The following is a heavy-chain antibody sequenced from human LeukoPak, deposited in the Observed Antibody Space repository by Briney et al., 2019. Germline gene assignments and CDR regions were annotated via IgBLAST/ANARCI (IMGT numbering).Heavy chain of an antibody. Sequence: SVKVSCKASGGTFSSYAISWVRQAPGQGLEWMGGIIPIFGTANYAQKFQGRVTITADESTSTAYMELSSLRSEDTAVYYCARAPPAEWRPQHLLYYYYGMDVWGQGTTVTVSS. V-gene: IGHV1-69*13. CDR2: IIPIFGTA. D-gene: IGHD1-14*01. CDR3: ARAPPAEWRPQHLLYYYYGMDV. J-gene: IGHJ6*02. CDR1: GGTFSSYA.